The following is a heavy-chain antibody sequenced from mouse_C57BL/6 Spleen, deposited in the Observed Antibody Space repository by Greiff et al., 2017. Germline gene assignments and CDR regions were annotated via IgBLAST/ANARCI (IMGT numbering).Heavy chain of an antibody. CDR1: GFTFSNYW. J-gene: IGHJ4*01. Sequence: EVKLMESGGGLVQPGGSMKLSCVASGFTFSNYWMNWVRQSPEKGLEWVAQIRLKSDNYATHYAESVKGRFTISRDDSKSSVYLQMNNLRAEDTGVYYSRNGYDAMDDWGQGTSVTVSS. CDR3: RNGYDAMDD. CDR2: IRLKSDNYAT. V-gene: IGHV6-3*01.